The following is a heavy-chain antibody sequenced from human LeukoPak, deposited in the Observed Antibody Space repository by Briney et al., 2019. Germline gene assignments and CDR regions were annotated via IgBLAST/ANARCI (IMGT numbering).Heavy chain of an antibody. Sequence: SETLSLSCTVSGGSISSSPYYWGWIRQPPGKGLEWIGSIYYSGTTHYNPSLGSRVTISVDTSKNQFSLKLASVTAADTAIYYCARTQEAGYSSGRYDSYYYYMDVWGKGTTVTISS. CDR2: IYYSGTT. J-gene: IGHJ6*03. CDR1: GGSISSSPYY. V-gene: IGHV4-39*07. D-gene: IGHD6-19*01. CDR3: ARTQEAGYSSGRYDSYYYYMDV.